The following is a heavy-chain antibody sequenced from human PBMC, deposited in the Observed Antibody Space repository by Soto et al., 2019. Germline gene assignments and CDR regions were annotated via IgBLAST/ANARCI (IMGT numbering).Heavy chain of an antibody. CDR1: GYTFTSYA. J-gene: IGHJ5*02. CDR2: VNAGNGNT. D-gene: IGHD2-15*01. Sequence: ASVKVSSKASGYTFTSYAMHWVRQAPGQRLEWMGWVNAGNGNTKYSQKFQGRVTITRDTSASTAYMELSSLRSEDTAVYYCARDRTGYCSGGSCYLGWFDPWGQGTLVTVSS. V-gene: IGHV1-3*01. CDR3: ARDRTGYCSGGSCYLGWFDP.